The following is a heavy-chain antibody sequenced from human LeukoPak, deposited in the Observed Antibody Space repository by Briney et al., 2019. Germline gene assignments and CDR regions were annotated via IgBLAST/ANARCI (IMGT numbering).Heavy chain of an antibody. J-gene: IGHJ4*02. D-gene: IGHD5-24*01. CDR3: ARASDGWSIDY. CDR2: VTYDGSTT. Sequence: GGSLRLSCAASGFSFTSFWIHWVRQVPGKGLAWVSYVTYDGSTTIYADSVKGRFTISRDNAYNTVYLQMNSLRAEDTAIYYCARASDGWSIDYWGQGTLVTASS. CDR1: GFSFTSFW. V-gene: IGHV3-74*01.